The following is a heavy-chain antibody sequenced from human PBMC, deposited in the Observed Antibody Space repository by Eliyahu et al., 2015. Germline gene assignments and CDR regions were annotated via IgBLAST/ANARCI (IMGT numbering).Heavy chain of an antibody. V-gene: IGHV4-31*01. J-gene: IGHJ4*02. Sequence: QVQLQESGPGLVKPSQTLSLTCTVSVGSIXXXXYYXXWIRQHPGKGLEWIGYIYYSGSTYYNPSLKSLVTISVDTSKNQFSLKLSSVTAADTAVYYCAREVRGWNYYDSSGYYYFDYWGQGTLVTVSS. CDR1: VGSIXXXXYY. D-gene: IGHD3-22*01. CDR2: IYYSGST. CDR3: AREVRGWNYYDSSGYYYFDY.